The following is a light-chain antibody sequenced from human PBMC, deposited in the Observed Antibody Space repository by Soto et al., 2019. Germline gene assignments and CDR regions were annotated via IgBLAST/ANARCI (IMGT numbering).Light chain of an antibody. V-gene: IGLV3-21*02. CDR3: QVWDSSSDHVI. CDR1: VIGSIS. J-gene: IGLJ2*01. Sequence: SYELTQPPSVSVAPGQTASITCGGNVIGSISVHWYQQKPGQAPVLVVFDDSDRPSGIPERFSGSNSRNTATLTISRVEAGDEADYYCQVWDSSSDHVIFGAGTTLTVL. CDR2: DDS.